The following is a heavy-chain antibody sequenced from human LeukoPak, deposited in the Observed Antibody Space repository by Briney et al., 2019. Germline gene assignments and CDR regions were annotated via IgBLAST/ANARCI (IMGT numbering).Heavy chain of an antibody. Sequence: PSETLSLTCTVSGGSISSSSYYWVWIPQPPGKGLEWMASIHYGGSTYYNPSLKSRVTISVDTAKNQFSLKLSSVTAADTAVYYCARVYYDTSGYYYVYYYYMDVWGKGTTVTVSS. CDR2: IHYGGST. CDR3: ARVYYDTSGYYYVYYYYMDV. J-gene: IGHJ6*03. CDR1: GGSISSSSYY. V-gene: IGHV4-39*07. D-gene: IGHD3-22*01.